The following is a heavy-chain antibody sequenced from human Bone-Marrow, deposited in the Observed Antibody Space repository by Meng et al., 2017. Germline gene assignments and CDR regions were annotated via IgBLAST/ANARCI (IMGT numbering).Heavy chain of an antibody. D-gene: IGHD1-1*01. J-gene: IGHJ4*02. V-gene: IGHV3-15*01. Sequence: VQLVGSGGGLVKPGGSLRLSCVASGLSFTDAWMSWVRQAPGKGLEWVGRIKRNSDGGTPDYAAPVKGRFTISRDDSKNTLYLQMHSLKTEDTAVYYCNWNDFGDYWGQGALVTVSS. CDR1: GLSFTDAW. CDR3: NWNDFGDY. CDR2: IKRNSDGGTP.